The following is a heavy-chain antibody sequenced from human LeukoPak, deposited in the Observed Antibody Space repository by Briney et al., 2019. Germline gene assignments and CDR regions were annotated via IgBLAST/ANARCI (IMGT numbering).Heavy chain of an antibody. CDR3: ARGGSLGY. CDR2: ISSSGSAI. Sequence: PGGSLSLSCAASGFTLSRYEMNWVRQAPGKGLEWVSKISSSGSAIYYADSVKGRFTISRDNAKSSLYLQMNSLRVEATAVYYCARGGSLGYWGQGTLVTVSS. J-gene: IGHJ4*02. V-gene: IGHV3-48*03. D-gene: IGHD6-19*01. CDR1: GFTLSRYE.